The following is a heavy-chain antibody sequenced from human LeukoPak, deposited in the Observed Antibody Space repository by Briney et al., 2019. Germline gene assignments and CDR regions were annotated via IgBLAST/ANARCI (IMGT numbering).Heavy chain of an antibody. CDR1: GFTFSSYA. CDR2: ISYDGSNK. D-gene: IGHD6-13*01. Sequence: EGSLRLSCAASGFTFSSYAMHWVRQAPGKGLEWVAVISYDGSNKYYADSVKGRFTISRDNSKNTLYLQMNSLRAEDTAVYYCASSTSTLAAAGTNYWGQGTLVTVSS. J-gene: IGHJ4*02. CDR3: ASSTSTLAAAGTNY. V-gene: IGHV3-30-3*01.